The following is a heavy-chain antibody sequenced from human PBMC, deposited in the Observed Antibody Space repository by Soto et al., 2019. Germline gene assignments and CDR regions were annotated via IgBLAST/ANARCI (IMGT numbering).Heavy chain of an antibody. V-gene: IGHV3-21*01. CDR3: ARDFALPDYDILTGIFDY. CDR2: ISSSSSYI. D-gene: IGHD3-9*01. J-gene: IGHJ4*02. Sequence: PGGSLRLSCAASGFTFSSYSMNWVRQAPGKGLEWVSSISSSSSYIYYADSVKGRFTISRDNAKNSLYLQMNSLRAEDTAVYYCARDFALPDYDILTGIFDYWGQGTLVTVSS. CDR1: GFTFSSYS.